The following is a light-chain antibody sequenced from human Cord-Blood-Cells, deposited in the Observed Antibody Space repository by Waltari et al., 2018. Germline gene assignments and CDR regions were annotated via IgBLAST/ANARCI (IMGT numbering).Light chain of an antibody. CDR2: DAS. CDR1: PSISSW. CDR3: QQYNST. J-gene: IGKJ2*01. V-gene: IGKV1-5*01. Sequence: DIQMTQSPSTLSASVGDRVTITCRASPSISSWLAWYQQKPGKAPKLLIYDASSLESGVPSRFSGSGSGTEFTLTISSLQPDDFATYYCQQYNSTFGQGTKLEIK.